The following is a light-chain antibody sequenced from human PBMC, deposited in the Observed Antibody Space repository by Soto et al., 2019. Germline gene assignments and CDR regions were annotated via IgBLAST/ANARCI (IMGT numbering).Light chain of an antibody. CDR2: GTS. J-gene: IGKJ5*01. V-gene: IGKV3-20*01. Sequence: EIVLTQSPCTLSLSPGERAALSFRASQSVSSSYLAWYQQKPGRAPRLLIYGTSSRATGIPDRFSGSGSGTDFTLTISRLEPEDFAVYYCQQYGSSPSTFGQGTRLEIK. CDR1: QSVSSSY. CDR3: QQYGSSPST.